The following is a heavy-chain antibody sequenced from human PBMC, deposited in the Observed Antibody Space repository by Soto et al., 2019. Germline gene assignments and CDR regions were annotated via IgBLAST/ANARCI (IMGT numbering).Heavy chain of an antibody. V-gene: IGHV3-23*01. Sequence: GGSLRLSCAASGFTFSSYAMSWVRQAPGEGLEWVSAVSRSGDNTYHADSVKGRFTISRDNSKNTLYLQMSSLRADDTAVYYCAPMGVWGQGTTVTVSS. J-gene: IGHJ6*02. CDR3: APMGV. CDR2: VSRSGDNT. CDR1: GFTFSSYA.